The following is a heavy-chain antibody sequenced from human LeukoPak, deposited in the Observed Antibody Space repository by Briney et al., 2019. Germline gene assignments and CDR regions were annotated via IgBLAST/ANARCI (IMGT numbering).Heavy chain of an antibody. D-gene: IGHD4/OR15-4a*01. CDR1: GFTVSSNS. CDR2: IYSGST. Sequence: GSLRLSCTVSGFTVSSNSMSWVRQAPGKGLEWVSFIYSGSTHYSDSVKGRFTISRDNSKNTLYLQMNSLRAEDTAVYYCARRAGAYSHPYDYWGQGTLVTVSS. V-gene: IGHV3-53*01. J-gene: IGHJ4*02. CDR3: ARRAGAYSHPYDY.